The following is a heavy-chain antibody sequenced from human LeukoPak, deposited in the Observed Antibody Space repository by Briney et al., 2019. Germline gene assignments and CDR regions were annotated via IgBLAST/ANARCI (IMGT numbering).Heavy chain of an antibody. CDR1: GYTLTSYY. D-gene: IGHD6-13*01. J-gene: IGHJ3*02. CDR3: ARYGFSSSWQGGWHAFDI. V-gene: IGHV1-46*01. Sequence: ASVKVSCKASGYTLTSYYIHWVRQAPGQGLEWMGIINPTVGDTLYAQKFQGRVTMTRDMSTSTVYMELSSLRSDDTAVYYCARYGFSSSWQGGWHAFDIWGQGTMVTVSS. CDR2: INPTVGDT.